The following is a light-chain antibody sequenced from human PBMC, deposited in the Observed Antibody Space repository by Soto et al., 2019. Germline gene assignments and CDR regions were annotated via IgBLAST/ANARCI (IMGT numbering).Light chain of an antibody. CDR1: QTISSW. V-gene: IGKV1-5*01. J-gene: IGKJ1*01. CDR2: DAS. Sequence: DIQMTQSPSSLSASVGDRFTITCRASQTISSWLAWYQQKPGKAPTLLIHDASSLESGVPSRFSGSGSATEFSLTISSLESGDSGTYHCQQYATYAPSTFGQGTKVDI. CDR3: QQYATYAPST.